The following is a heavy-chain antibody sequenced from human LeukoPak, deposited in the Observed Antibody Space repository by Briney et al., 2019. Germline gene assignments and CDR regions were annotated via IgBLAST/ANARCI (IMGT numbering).Heavy chain of an antibody. V-gene: IGHV1-2*02. Sequence: ASVKVSCKASGYTFTGYYMHWVRQAPGQGLEWMGWINPNSGGTNYAQKFQGRVTMTRDTSISTAYMELSRLRSDDTAVYYRARDSTVTSWFDPWGQGTLVTVSS. CDR3: ARDSTVTSWFDP. CDR2: INPNSGGT. CDR1: GYTFTGYY. J-gene: IGHJ5*02. D-gene: IGHD4-17*01.